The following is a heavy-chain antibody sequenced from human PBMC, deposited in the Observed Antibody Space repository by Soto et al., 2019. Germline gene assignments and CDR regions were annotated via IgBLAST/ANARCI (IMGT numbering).Heavy chain of an antibody. V-gene: IGHV3-23*01. CDR1: GFTFSSYA. CDR3: AKSFASNYCSGGSCYPASLPDY. D-gene: IGHD2-15*01. CDR2: ISGSGGST. Sequence: GGSLRLSCAASGFTFSSYAMSWVRQAPGKGLEWVSAISGSGGSTCYADSVKGRFTISRDNSKNTLYLQMNSLRAEDTDVYYCAKSFASNYCSGGSCYPASLPDYWGQGTLVTVSS. J-gene: IGHJ4*02.